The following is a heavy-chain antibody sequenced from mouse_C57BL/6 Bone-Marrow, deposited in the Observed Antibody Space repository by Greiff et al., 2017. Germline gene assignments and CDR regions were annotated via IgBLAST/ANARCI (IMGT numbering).Heavy chain of an antibody. Sequence: LVESGPELVKPGASVKLSCKASGYTFTSYDINWVKQRPGQGLEWIGWIYPRDGSTKYNEKFKGKATLTVDTSSGTAYMELRSLTSEDSAVYFCARDYGSSYWYFDVWGTGTTVTVSS. V-gene: IGHV1-85*01. CDR1: GYTFTSYD. J-gene: IGHJ1*03. CDR3: ARDYGSSYWYFDV. D-gene: IGHD1-1*01. CDR2: IYPRDGST.